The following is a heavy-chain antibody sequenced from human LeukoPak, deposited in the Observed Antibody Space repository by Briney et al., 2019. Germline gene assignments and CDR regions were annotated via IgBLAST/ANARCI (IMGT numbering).Heavy chain of an antibody. D-gene: IGHD3-10*01. CDR2: IYWDDDK. J-gene: IGHJ3*02. Sequence: SGPTLVNPTQTLTLTCTFSGFSLSTSGVGVGWIRQPPGKALEWLAFIYWDDDKRYSPSLESRPTITKDTFKNQVVLTMTNMDPVDTATYYCAHSEDYYGSVDAFDIWGQGTMVTVSS. CDR3: AHSEDYYGSVDAFDI. CDR1: GFSLSTSGVG. V-gene: IGHV2-5*02.